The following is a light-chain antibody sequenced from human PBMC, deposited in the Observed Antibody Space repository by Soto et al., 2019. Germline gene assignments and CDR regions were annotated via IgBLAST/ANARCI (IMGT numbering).Light chain of an antibody. CDR1: SSDVGSYDL. CDR3: CSYAGSYTHVV. J-gene: IGLJ2*01. CDR2: GVN. V-gene: IGLV2-23*02. Sequence: QSVLTQPASVSGSPGQSITISCAGTSSDVGSYDLVSWYQQHPGKAPKLMIYGVNKRPSGVSNRFSGSESGNTASLTISVLQAEDEADYHCCSYAGSYTHVVFGGGTKLTVL.